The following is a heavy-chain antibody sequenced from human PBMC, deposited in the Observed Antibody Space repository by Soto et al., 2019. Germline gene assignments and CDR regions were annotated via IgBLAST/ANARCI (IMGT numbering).Heavy chain of an antibody. CDR2: ISDRGDTT. V-gene: IGHV3-23*01. CDR3: ARARYIGSGYTFDY. D-gene: IGHD3-3*01. Sequence: GGSLRLSCAVSGFTIRSYAMSWARQAPGKGLEWVSAISDRGDTTHYADSVKGRFSISRDTAKNTLELQMNTLRVEDTAVYYCARARYIGSGYTFDYWGQGTLVTVSS. J-gene: IGHJ4*02. CDR1: GFTIRSYA.